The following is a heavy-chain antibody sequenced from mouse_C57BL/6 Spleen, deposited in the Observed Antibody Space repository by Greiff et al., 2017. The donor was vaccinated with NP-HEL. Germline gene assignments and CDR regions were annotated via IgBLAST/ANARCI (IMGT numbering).Heavy chain of an antibody. CDR1: GYTFTSYW. D-gene: IGHD1-1*01. CDR2: INTSNGGT. Sequence: VQLQQSGTELVKPGASVKLSCKASGYTFTSYWMHWVKQRPGQGLEWIGNINTSNGGTNYNEQFKSKATLTVDKSSSTAYMQLSSLTSEDSAVYDCVRESTYYYGTPFAYWGQGTLVTVSA. V-gene: IGHV1-53*01. J-gene: IGHJ3*01. CDR3: VRESTYYYGTPFAY.